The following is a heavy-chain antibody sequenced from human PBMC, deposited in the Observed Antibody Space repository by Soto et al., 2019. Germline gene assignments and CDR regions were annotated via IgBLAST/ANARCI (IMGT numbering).Heavy chain of an antibody. CDR3: ARDPASGWRTKDFDY. CDR2: ISSSSSYI. D-gene: IGHD6-19*01. Sequence: GGSLRLSCAASGFTFSSYSMNWVRQAPGKGLEWVSSISSSSSYIYYADSVKGRFTISRDNAKNSLYLQMNSLRAEDTAVYYCARDPASGWRTKDFDYWGQGTLVTVSS. V-gene: IGHV3-21*01. CDR1: GFTFSSYS. J-gene: IGHJ4*02.